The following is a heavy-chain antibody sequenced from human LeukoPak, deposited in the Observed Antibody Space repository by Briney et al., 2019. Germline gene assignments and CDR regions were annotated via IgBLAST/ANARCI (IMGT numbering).Heavy chain of an antibody. D-gene: IGHD5-12*01. J-gene: IGHJ4*02. CDR3: ARDRGYSGYDAYYFDY. V-gene: IGHV4-59*01. Sequence: SETLSLTCTVSGGSISSYYWSWIRQPPGKGLEWIGYIYYSGSTNYNPSLKSRVTISVDTSKNQFSLKLSSVTAADTAVYYCARDRGYSGYDAYYFDYWGQGTLVTVSS. CDR2: IYYSGST. CDR1: GGSISSYY.